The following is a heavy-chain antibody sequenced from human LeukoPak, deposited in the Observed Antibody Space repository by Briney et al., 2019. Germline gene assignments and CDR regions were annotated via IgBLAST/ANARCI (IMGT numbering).Heavy chain of an antibody. D-gene: IGHD5-12*01. Sequence: PSETLSLTCTVSGGSISSYYWSWIRQPPGEGLEWIGYIYYSGSTNYNPSLKSRVTISVDTSKNQFSLKLSSVTAADTAAYYCARHRGYSGYEPFDYWGQGALVTVSP. CDR1: GGSISSYY. J-gene: IGHJ4*02. CDR3: ARHRGYSGYEPFDY. V-gene: IGHV4-59*08. CDR2: IYYSGST.